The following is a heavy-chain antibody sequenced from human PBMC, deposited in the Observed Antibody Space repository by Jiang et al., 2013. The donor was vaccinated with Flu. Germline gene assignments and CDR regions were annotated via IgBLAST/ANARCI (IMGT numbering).Heavy chain of an antibody. Sequence: QLVESGGGLVXPGGSLKLSCAASGFSISGSSMHWVRQASGKGLEWVARIRSKTNSYATVYSASVQGRFTISRDDSKNTAYLQMNSLKTEDTAVYYCAMGAPTIAVPTGYWGQGILVTVSS. D-gene: IGHD1-26*01. CDR2: IRSKTNSYAT. CDR1: GFSISGSS. J-gene: IGHJ4*02. V-gene: IGHV3-73*02. CDR3: AMGAPTIAVPTGY.